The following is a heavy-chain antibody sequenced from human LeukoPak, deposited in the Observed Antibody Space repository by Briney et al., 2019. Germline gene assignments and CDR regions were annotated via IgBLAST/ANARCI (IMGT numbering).Heavy chain of an antibody. CDR3: AKGSTGSFLTDY. D-gene: IGHD1-26*01. CDR1: GFTFSSYA. V-gene: IGHV3-9*01. J-gene: IGHJ4*02. CDR2: ISWNSGSV. Sequence: GGSLRLSCAASGFTFSSYAMSWVRQAPGKGLEWVSGISWNSGSVGYADSVKGRFTISRDNAKNSLFLQMNSLRAEDTALYYCAKGSTGSFLTDYWGQGTLVTVSS.